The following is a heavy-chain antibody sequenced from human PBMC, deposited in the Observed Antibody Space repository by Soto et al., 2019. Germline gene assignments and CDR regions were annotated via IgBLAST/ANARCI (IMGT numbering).Heavy chain of an antibody. CDR2: ISYDGSNK. CDR1: GFTFSSYA. V-gene: IGHV3-30-3*01. D-gene: IGHD3-3*01. CDR3: AREELVVTIFGEWGY. J-gene: IGHJ4*02. Sequence: QVQLVESGGGVVQPGRSLRLSCAASGFTFSSYAMHWVRQAPGKGLEWVAVISYDGSNKYYADSVKGRFTISRDKSKNTLYRHTNSLRAEDTAVYYCAREELVVTIFGEWGYWGQGTLVTVSS.